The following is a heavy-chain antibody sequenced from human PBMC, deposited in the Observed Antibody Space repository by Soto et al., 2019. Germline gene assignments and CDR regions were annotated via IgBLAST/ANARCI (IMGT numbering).Heavy chain of an antibody. CDR2: ISAYNGNT. V-gene: IGHV1-18*01. Sequence: ASVKVSCKASGYTFTSYAISWVRQAPGQGLEWMGWISAYNGNTNYAQNLRGRVTMTTDASTSTAYMELRSLRYDDTAVYYCAREGLLLLPDYWGQGTLVTVSS. CDR1: GYTFTSYA. J-gene: IGHJ4*02. D-gene: IGHD3-22*01. CDR3: AREGLLLLPDY.